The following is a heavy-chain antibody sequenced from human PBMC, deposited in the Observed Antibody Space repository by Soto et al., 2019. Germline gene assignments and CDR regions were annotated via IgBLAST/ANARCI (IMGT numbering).Heavy chain of an antibody. CDR2: IYYSGST. CDR3: ARQSESPRITIFGVVITDPFDY. Sequence: PSETLSLTCTVSGGSISSSRYYWGWIRQPPGKGLEWIGSIYYSGSTYYNPSLKSRVTISVDTSKNQFSLKLSSVTAADTAVYYCARQSESPRITIFGVVITDPFDYWGQGTLVTVSS. CDR1: GGSISSSRYY. V-gene: IGHV4-39*01. J-gene: IGHJ4*02. D-gene: IGHD3-3*01.